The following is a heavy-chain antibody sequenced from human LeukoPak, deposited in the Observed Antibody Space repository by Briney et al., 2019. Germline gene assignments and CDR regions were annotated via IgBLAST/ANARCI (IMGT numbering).Heavy chain of an antibody. J-gene: IGHJ6*03. CDR3: ARDLGSSSWYGDYYYYYYMDV. CDR1: GFTFSSYS. Sequence: GGSLRLPCAASGFTFSSYSMNWVRQAPGKGLEWVSSISSSSSYIYYADSVKGRFTISRDNAKNSLYLQMNSLRAEDTAVYYCARDLGSSSWYGDYYYYYYMDVWGKGTTVTVSS. V-gene: IGHV3-21*01. D-gene: IGHD6-13*01. CDR2: ISSSSSYI.